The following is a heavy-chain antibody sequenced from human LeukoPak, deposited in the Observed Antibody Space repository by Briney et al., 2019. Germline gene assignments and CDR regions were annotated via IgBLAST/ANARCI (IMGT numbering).Heavy chain of an antibody. CDR1: GDTLSDLS. V-gene: IGHV1-24*01. CDR2: FDPEDGET. Sequence: ASVKVSCKLSGDTLSDLSIHWVRQAPGKGLEWMGGFDPEDGETVYAQKFQGRVTVTEDTSTDTAYMEVTNLRSDDTAVYYCAMGVDRSSWYLFDYWGQGALVTVSP. CDR3: AMGVDRSSWYLFDY. D-gene: IGHD6-13*01. J-gene: IGHJ4*02.